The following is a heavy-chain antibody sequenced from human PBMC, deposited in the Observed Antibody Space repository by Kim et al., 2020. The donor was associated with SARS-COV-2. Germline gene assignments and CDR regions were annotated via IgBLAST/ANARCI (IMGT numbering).Heavy chain of an antibody. CDR2: INWNGGST. CDR3: ARGYGYDSSGYYSFDY. CDR1: GFTFDDYG. D-gene: IGHD3-22*01. J-gene: IGHJ4*02. Sequence: GGSLRLSCAASGFTFDDYGMSWVRQAPGKGLEWVSGINWNGGSTGYADSVKGRFTISRDNAKNSLYLQMNSLRAEDTALYHCARGYGYDSSGYYSFDYWVQGTLVTVSS. V-gene: IGHV3-20*01.